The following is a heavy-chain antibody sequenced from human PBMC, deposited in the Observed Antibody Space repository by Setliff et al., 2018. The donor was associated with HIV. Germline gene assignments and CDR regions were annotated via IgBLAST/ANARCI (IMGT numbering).Heavy chain of an antibody. J-gene: IGHJ5*02. CDR3: ARGHLDYNFWDEVLGNWFDP. Sequence: LSLTCTVSGASMSSSNWWTWVRQPPGKGLEWIGEVYQSGTTNYNPSLKSRVTISADPSKNQFSLKLSSVTAEDTAVYYCARGHLDYNFWDEVLGNWFDPWGQGTLVTVSS. CDR2: VYQSGTT. D-gene: IGHD3-3*01. CDR1: GASMSSSNW. V-gene: IGHV4-4*02.